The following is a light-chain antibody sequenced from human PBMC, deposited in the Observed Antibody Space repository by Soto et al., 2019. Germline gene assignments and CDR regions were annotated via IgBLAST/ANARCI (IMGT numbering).Light chain of an antibody. Sequence: RVMTPSPDTLSVSPVERATLSCRASETVRSNLAWYQQKPGQAPRLLIYAASTRATGIPARFIGNGSGTEFTLTISSLQSEDFAVYYCQQYNNWPFSFGQRKQLEIK. V-gene: IGKV3D-15*01. CDR3: QQYNNWPFS. J-gene: IGKJ5*01. CDR1: ETVRSN. CDR2: AAS.